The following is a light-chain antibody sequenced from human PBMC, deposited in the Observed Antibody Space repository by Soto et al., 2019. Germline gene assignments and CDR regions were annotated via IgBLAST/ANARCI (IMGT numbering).Light chain of an antibody. J-gene: IGKJ1*01. CDR2: AAS. V-gene: IGKV1-27*01. Sequence: DIQMTQSPSSLSASVGDRVTITCRASQGISNYLAWYQQKPGKVPKLLIYAASTLQSGVPSRFSGSGSGTDFTLTISSLQPEYVATYYWQKYNSAPPWTFGQGTKVEIK. CDR3: QKYNSAPPWT. CDR1: QGISNY.